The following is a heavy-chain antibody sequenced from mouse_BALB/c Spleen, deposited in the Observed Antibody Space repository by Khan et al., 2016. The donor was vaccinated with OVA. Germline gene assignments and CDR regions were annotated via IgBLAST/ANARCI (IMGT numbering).Heavy chain of an antibody. J-gene: IGHJ4*01. V-gene: IGHV2-3*01. Sequence: VKLLESGPGLVAPSHSLSITCTVSGFSLTSYGVSWVRQPPGKGLEWLGVIWGDGSTTYHSALISRLIISKDNSTSQVFLKLHSLLTDDTSTYYCGKRTRGYYSMDYWGQGTSVTVSS. CDR3: GKRTRGYYSMDY. CDR2: IWGDGST. CDR1: GFSLTSYG.